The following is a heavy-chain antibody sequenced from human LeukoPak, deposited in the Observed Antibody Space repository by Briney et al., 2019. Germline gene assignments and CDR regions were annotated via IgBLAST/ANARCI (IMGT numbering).Heavy chain of an antibody. CDR1: GFSFSSYW. CDR3: ARENDYGDHEDY. CDR2: IKQDGSEK. J-gene: IGHJ4*02. Sequence: PGGSLRLSCAASGFSFSSYWMSWVRQAPGKGLEWVANIKQDGSEKYYVDSVKGRFTISRDNAKNSLYLQMNSLGAEDTAVYYCARENDYGDHEDYWGQGTLVTVSS. D-gene: IGHD4-17*01. V-gene: IGHV3-7*01.